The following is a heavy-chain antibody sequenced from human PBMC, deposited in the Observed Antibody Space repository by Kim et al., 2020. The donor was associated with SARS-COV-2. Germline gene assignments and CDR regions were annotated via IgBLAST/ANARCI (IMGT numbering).Heavy chain of an antibody. CDR3: TRDGCTNGVCVDY. V-gene: IGHV3-49*04. J-gene: IGHJ4*02. Sequence: GGSLRLSCTASGFTFGDYAMSWVRQAPGKGLEWVGFIRSKAYGGTTEYAASVKGRFTISRDDSKSIAYLQMNSLKTEDTAVYYCTRDGCTNGVCVDYWGQGTLVTVSS. CDR2: IRSKAYGGTT. CDR1: GFTFGDYA. D-gene: IGHD2-8*01.